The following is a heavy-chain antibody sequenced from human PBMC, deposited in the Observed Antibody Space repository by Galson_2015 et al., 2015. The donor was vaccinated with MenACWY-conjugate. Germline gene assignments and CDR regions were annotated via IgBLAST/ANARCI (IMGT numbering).Heavy chain of an antibody. CDR2: ISGYNGKT. CDR1: GYTFTTYG. V-gene: IGHV1-18*01. Sequence: SVKVSCRASGYTFTTYGISWMRQAPGQGLEWMGWISGYNGKTDYAQKFQGRVSVTTDTSTRTAYMELRGLRSDDTALYYCARTTLDCSGGVCYKYWGQGTQVTVSS. J-gene: IGHJ4*02. D-gene: IGHD2-8*02. CDR3: ARTTLDCSGGVCYKY.